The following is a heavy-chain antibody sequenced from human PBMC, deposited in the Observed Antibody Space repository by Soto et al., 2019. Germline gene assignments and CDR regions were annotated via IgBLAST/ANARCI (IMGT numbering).Heavy chain of an antibody. V-gene: IGHV1-69*08. J-gene: IGHJ4*02. CDR3: ATDSQDISGYDYFRH. D-gene: IGHD5-12*01. CDR1: GGTFSSYS. CDR2: IIPILGRA. Sequence: QVQLVQSGAEVKKPGSSVKVSCKASGGTFSSYSISWVRQAPGQGLEWMGRIIPILGRANYAQNFQGRVTITADQSTSTAYIDLSSLRSDDTAEYSCATDSQDISGYDYFRHWGQGTVVTVSS.